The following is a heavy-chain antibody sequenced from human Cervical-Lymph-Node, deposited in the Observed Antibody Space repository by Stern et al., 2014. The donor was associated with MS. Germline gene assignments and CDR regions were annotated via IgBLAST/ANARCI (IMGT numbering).Heavy chain of an antibody. V-gene: IGHV3-33*01. CDR1: GFTFSNHG. J-gene: IGHJ4*02. CDR2: LWYDGRNK. D-gene: IGHD6-25*01. Sequence: VQLVESGGTVVQPGTSLRLSCEGSGFTFSNHGMNWVRRAPGQGLEWVASLWYDGRNKMYEDSVKGRFTISRDTSKNTLYLQMDTLRVEDTAVYYCARSSSSGWDYWGPGTLVTVSS. CDR3: ARSSSSGWDY.